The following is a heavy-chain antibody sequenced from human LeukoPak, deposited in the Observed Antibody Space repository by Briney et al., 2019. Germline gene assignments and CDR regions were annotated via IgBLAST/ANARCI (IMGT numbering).Heavy chain of an antibody. Sequence: LGESLKISCKGSGYSFTSYWTGWVRQMPGKGLEWMGIIYPGDSDTRYSPSFQGQVTISADKSISTAYLQWSSLKASDTAMYYCARTYYYDSSGYSQFGPWGQGTLVTVSS. D-gene: IGHD3-22*01. CDR2: IYPGDSDT. J-gene: IGHJ5*02. CDR1: GYSFTSYW. CDR3: ARTYYYDSSGYSQFGP. V-gene: IGHV5-51*01.